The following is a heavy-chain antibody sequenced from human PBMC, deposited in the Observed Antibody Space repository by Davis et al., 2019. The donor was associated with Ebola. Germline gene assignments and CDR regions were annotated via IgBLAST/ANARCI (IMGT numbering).Heavy chain of an antibody. CDR2: INPSGGST. Sequence: AASVKVSCKASGYTFTSYYMHWVRQAPGQGLEWMGIINPSGGSTSYAHKFQGRVTMTRDTSTSTVYMELSSLRSEDTAVYYCARGLGSYALGYNWNYGEAFDIWGQGTMVTVSS. J-gene: IGHJ3*02. D-gene: IGHD1-7*01. CDR1: GYTFTSYY. V-gene: IGHV1-46*01. CDR3: ARGLGSYALGYNWNYGEAFDI.